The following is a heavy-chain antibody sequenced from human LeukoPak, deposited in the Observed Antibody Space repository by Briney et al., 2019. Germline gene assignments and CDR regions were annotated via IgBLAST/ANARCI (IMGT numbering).Heavy chain of an antibody. CDR2: IYYSGST. CDR1: GGSISSYY. D-gene: IGHD6-19*01. J-gene: IGHJ4*02. V-gene: IGHV4-59*08. CDR3: AIHSSSGWFPFDY. Sequence: SETLSLTCTVSGGSISSYYWSWIRQPPGKGLEWIGYIYYSGSTNYNPSLKSRVTISVDTSKNQFSLKLSSVTAADTAVYYCAIHSSSGWFPFDYWGQGTLVTVSS.